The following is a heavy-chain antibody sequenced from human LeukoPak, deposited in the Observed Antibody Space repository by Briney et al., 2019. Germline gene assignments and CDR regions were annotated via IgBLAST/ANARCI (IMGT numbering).Heavy chain of an antibody. CDR2: IYSDGTT. CDR1: GFTVSSNF. J-gene: IGHJ4*02. CDR3: ARESRNTVTYFFDY. D-gene: IGHD4-17*01. V-gene: IGHV3-53*01. Sequence: GGSLRLSCAASGFTVSSNFVGWVRQAPGKGLEWVSIIYSDGTTYYADSVKGRFTISRDNSKNTVYLQMNSLRVEDTAVYYCARESRNTVTYFFDYWGQGTLVTVSS.